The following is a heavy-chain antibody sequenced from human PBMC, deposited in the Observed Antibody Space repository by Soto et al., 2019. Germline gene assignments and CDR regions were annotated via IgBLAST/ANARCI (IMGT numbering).Heavy chain of an antibody. CDR2: IYYSGST. V-gene: IGHV4-30-4*01. Sequence: SETLSLTCTVSGGSISSGDYYWSWIRQPPGKGLEWIGYIYYSGSTYYNPSLKSRVTISVDTSKNQFSLKLSSVTAADTAVYYCARVPGYSGYDLARSFDYWGQGTLVTV. D-gene: IGHD5-12*01. CDR1: GGSISSGDYY. CDR3: ARVPGYSGYDLARSFDY. J-gene: IGHJ4*02.